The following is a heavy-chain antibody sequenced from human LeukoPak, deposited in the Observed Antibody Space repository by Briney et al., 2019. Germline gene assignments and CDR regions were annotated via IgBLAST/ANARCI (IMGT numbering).Heavy chain of an antibody. CDR1: GGTFNNYA. CDR2: IIPIFGSS. Sequence: SVKVSFKASGGTFNNYAINWVRQAPGQGLEWMGGIIPIFGSSNYAQKFQGRVTITADESTTTAYMELSSLRSEDTAVYYCARVTHTELSTWFDPWGQGTLVTVSS. D-gene: IGHD5-18*01. V-gene: IGHV1-69*13. J-gene: IGHJ5*02. CDR3: ARVTHTELSTWFDP.